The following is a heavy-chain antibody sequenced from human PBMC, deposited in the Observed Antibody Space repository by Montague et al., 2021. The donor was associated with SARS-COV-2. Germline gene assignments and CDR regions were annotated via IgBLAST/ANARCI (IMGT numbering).Heavy chain of an antibody. V-gene: IGHV1-18*04. CDR3: ARDFRGGTTFDYYYGMDV. CDR1: GYTFTSYG. J-gene: IGHJ6*02. Sequence: SVKVSCKASGYTFTSYGISWVRQAPGQGLEWMGWISAYNGNTNYAQKLQGRVTMTTDTSTSTAYMELRSLRSDDTAVYYCARDFRGGTTFDYYYGMDVWGQGTTVTVSS. CDR2: ISAYNGNT. D-gene: IGHD1-1*01.